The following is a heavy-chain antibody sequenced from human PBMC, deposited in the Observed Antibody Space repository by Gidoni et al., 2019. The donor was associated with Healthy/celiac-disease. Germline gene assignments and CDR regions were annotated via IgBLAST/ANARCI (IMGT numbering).Heavy chain of an antibody. J-gene: IGHJ5*02. CDR1: GGSISSYY. CDR2: IYYSGST. Sequence: QVQLQESGPGLVKPSETLSLTCTVSGGSISSYYWSWIRQPPGKGLEWIGYIYYSGSTNYNPSHKRRVTISVDTSKNQFSLKLSSVTAADTAVYYWARDNDWNNWGWFDPWGQGTLVTVSS. V-gene: IGHV4-59*01. CDR3: ARDNDWNNWGWFDP. D-gene: IGHD1-1*01.